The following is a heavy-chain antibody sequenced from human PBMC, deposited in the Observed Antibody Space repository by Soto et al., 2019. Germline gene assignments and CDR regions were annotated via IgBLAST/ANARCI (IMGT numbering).Heavy chain of an antibody. V-gene: IGHV4-59*01. CDR2: IYYSGST. Sequence: QVQLQESGPGMVKPSETLSLTCTVSGGSISSYYWSWIRQPPGKGLEWIGYIYYSGSTNYNPSLTSRVTISVDTSKNQFSLKLSSVTAADTAVYYCARGYGDDSSGYHFDYWGQGTLVTVSS. CDR1: GGSISSYY. CDR3: ARGYGDDSSGYHFDY. J-gene: IGHJ4*02. D-gene: IGHD3-22*01.